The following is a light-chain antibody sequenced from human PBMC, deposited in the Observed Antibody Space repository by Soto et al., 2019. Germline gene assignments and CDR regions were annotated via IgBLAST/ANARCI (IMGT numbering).Light chain of an antibody. CDR2: DAS. Sequence: EIVLTQSPATLSLSPGERATLSCSASQSVTTYLAWYRQKPGQAPRLLIYDASNRASGIPARFSGSGSGTDFTLTISSLEPEDFAVYYCQQRSIWPRSFGGGTRVEIK. CDR1: QSVTTY. V-gene: IGKV3-11*01. J-gene: IGKJ4*01. CDR3: QQRSIWPRS.